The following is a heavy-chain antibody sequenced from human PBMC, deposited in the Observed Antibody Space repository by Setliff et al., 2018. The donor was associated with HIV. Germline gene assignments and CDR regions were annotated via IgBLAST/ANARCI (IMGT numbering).Heavy chain of an antibody. CDR1: GYTFTDYY. J-gene: IGHJ1*01. CDR2: INPNSSDT. CDR3: ARDHGMWDYGGNSLLREYFQH. V-gene: IGHV1-2*02. D-gene: IGHD4-17*01. Sequence: ASVKVSCKASGYTFTDYYIHWVRQAPGQGLEWMGWINPNSSDTNYAQKFQGRVTMTRDTSISTAYMDLSRLRSDDTAVYYCARDHGMWDYGGNSLLREYFQHWGQGTLVTVSS.